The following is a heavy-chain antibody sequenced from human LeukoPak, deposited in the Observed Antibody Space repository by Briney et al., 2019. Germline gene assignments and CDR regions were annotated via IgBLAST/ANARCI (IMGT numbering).Heavy chain of an antibody. J-gene: IGHJ4*01. CDR3: ARDRAKIPGRNSRWSWLFDY. V-gene: IGHV4-31*03. D-gene: IGHD2/OR15-2a*01. CDR1: GSSISSRDYY. CDR2: IYYSGTT. Sequence: PSQTLSLTCTVSGSSISSRDYYWSWIRQHPGKGLEWIGYIYYSGTTFYNPSVKSRVSISEDTSKNHFSLKLSSVTAADTAVYYCARDRAKIPGRNSRWSWLFDYWGQGILVTVSS.